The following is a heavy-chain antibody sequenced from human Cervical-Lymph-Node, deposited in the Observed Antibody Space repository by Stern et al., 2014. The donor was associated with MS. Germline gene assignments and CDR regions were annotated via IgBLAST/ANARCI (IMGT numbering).Heavy chain of an antibody. CDR3: ARGRGGNYRYYFGY. D-gene: IGHD4-23*01. Sequence: EVQLVESGGGLVKPGGSLRLSCAASGFTFSYYSMNWVRQAPGKGLEWVASISSGGSYIYYADSLKGRFTISRDNAKNSLYLQMNSLRAEDTAVYYCARGRGGNYRYYFGYWGQGTLVTVSS. CDR2: ISSGGSYI. CDR1: GFTFSYYS. V-gene: IGHV3-21*01. J-gene: IGHJ4*02.